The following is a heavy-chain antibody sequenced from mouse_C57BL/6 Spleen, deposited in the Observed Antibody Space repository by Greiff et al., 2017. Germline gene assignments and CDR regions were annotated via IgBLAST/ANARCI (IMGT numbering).Heavy chain of an antibody. CDR1: GFSLTSYG. D-gene: IGHD1-1*01. Sequence: VMLVESGPGLVAPSQSLSITCTVSGFSLTSYGVSWVRQTPGKGLEWLGAIWGDGSTNYHSALISSLSISQDNAKSQVFLKLNSLQTDDTATYYCAKQSYYGSSYGTDWYFDVWGTGTTVTVSS. J-gene: IGHJ1*03. V-gene: IGHV2-3*01. CDR2: IWGDGST. CDR3: AKQSYYGSSYGTDWYFDV.